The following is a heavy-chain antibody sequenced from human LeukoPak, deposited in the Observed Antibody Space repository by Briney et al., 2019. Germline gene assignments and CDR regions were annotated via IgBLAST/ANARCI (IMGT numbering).Heavy chain of an antibody. Sequence: KPGESLKISCKGSGYSFTSYWIAWVRQMPGKGLEWMGIIYPGDSDSRYSPSFQGQVSISVDKSTSTAYLQWSSLKASDTAMYYCARDAYYDSSGYVLVEAFDIWGQGTMVTVSS. J-gene: IGHJ3*02. CDR3: ARDAYYDSSGYVLVEAFDI. D-gene: IGHD3-22*01. CDR1: GYSFTSYW. CDR2: IYPGDSDS. V-gene: IGHV5-51*01.